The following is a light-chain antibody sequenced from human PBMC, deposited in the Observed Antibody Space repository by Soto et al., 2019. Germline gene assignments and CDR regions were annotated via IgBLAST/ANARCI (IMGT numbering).Light chain of an antibody. Sequence: SALTQPRSVSGSPGQSVTISCTGTSSDVGGYNYVSWYQHHPGKAPKLIIYDVYKWPSGVPDRFSGFKSGNTASLTISGLQADDEAIYYCCSYTVRYSFVFGGGTKVTVL. CDR3: CSYTVRYSFV. V-gene: IGLV2-11*01. CDR1: SSDVGGYNY. J-gene: IGLJ1*01. CDR2: DVY.